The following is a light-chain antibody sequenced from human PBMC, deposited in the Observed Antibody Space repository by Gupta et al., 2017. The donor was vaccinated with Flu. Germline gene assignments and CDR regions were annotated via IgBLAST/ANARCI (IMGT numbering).Light chain of an antibody. J-gene: IGKJ2*01. CDR2: NAS. V-gene: IGKV1-5*03. CDR3: QQYNGYSHT. Sequence: DLQMNQSPFTLSASVGDRVTITCRASQSISSWLAWYQQKPGKAPKLLIYNASSLESGVPSRFSGSGSGTEFTLTISSLQPDDFATYYCQQYNGYSHTFGQGTKLEIK. CDR1: QSISSW.